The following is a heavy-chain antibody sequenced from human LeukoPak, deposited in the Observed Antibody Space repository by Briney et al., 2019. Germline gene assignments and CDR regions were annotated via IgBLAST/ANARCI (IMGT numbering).Heavy chain of an antibody. CDR2: IYTSGST. CDR3: ASSSQGHGVAFDI. J-gene: IGHJ3*02. CDR1: GGSISSYY. V-gene: IGHV4-4*07. D-gene: IGHD3-10*01. Sequence: SETLSLTCTVSGGSISSYYWSWIRQPAGKGLEWIGRIYTSGSTNYNPTLKGRVTMSVDTSKNQFSLKLSSVTAADTAVYYCASSSQGHGVAFDIWGQGTMVTVSS.